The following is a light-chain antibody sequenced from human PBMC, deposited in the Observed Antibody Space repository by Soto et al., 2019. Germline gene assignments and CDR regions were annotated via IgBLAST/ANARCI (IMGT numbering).Light chain of an antibody. CDR1: SSDVDGYKY. V-gene: IGLV2-14*01. CDR3: SSYTSRSTFGV. CDR2: AVS. Sequence: QSVLTQPASVSGSPGQSITISCTGTSSDVDGYKYVSWYQQHPGKAPKLMIYAVSNRPSGVSNRFSDSKSGDTASLTISGLQAEDEADYYCSSYTSRSTFGVFGGGTKLTVL. J-gene: IGLJ3*02.